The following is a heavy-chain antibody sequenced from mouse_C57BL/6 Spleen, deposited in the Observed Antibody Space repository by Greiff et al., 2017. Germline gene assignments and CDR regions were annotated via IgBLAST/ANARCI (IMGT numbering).Heavy chain of an antibody. J-gene: IGHJ3*01. D-gene: IGHD2-4*01. Sequence: QVQLKQPGAELVKPGASVKMSCKASGYTFTSYWITWVKQRPGQGLEWIGDIYPGSGSTNYNEKFKSKATLTVDTSSSTAYMQLSSLTSEDSAVYYCARNYYDYGEGFAYWGQGTLVTVSA. V-gene: IGHV1-55*01. CDR1: GYTFTSYW. CDR2: IYPGSGST. CDR3: ARNYYDYGEGFAY.